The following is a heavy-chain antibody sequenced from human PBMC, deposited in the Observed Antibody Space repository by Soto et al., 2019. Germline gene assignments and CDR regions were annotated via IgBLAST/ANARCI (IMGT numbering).Heavy chain of an antibody. D-gene: IGHD3-3*01. Sequence: SVKVSCKASGGTFSSDAISWVRQAPGQGLEWMGGIIPIFGTANYAKKFQGRVTITADESTSTAYMELSSLRSEDTAVYYCARDLYDFWSGYPDYYYYGMDVWGQGTTVTVSS. CDR1: GGTFSSDA. CDR2: IIPIFGTA. CDR3: ARDLYDFWSGYPDYYYYGMDV. V-gene: IGHV1-69*13. J-gene: IGHJ6*02.